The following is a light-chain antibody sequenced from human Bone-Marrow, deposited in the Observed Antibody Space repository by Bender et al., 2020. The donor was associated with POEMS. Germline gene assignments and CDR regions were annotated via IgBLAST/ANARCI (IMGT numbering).Light chain of an antibody. V-gene: IGLV2-11*01. CDR2: DVT. J-gene: IGLJ3*02. Sequence: QSALTQPRSVSGSPGQSVTISCTGTSSDVGDYNYVSWYVQHPGQAPKLIIHDVTKRPSGVPDRFSGSKSGTSASLAISDIQSEDEGDYYCSSWDDSLSGWVFGGGTKLTVL. CDR3: SSWDDSLSGWV. CDR1: SSDVGDYNY.